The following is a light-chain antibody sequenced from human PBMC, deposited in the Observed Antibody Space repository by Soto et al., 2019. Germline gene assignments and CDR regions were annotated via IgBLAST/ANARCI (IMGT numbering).Light chain of an antibody. CDR3: QQRSNWLT. Sequence: EIVLTQSPATLSLSPGERSTLSCRASQSVSSYLSWYQQKPCQAPRLLIYDASNRATGIPARFSGSGSGTDFTLTISSLEPEDFAVYYCQQRSNWLTFGQGTRLETK. J-gene: IGKJ5*01. CDR1: QSVSSY. CDR2: DAS. V-gene: IGKV3-11*01.